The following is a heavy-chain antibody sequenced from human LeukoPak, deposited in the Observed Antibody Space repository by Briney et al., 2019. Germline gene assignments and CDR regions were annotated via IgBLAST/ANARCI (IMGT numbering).Heavy chain of an antibody. J-gene: IGHJ4*02. CDR2: INPSGDPT. Sequence: ASVKVSCKASGYTFTSYYMHWVRQAPGQGLEWVGIINPSGDPTTYAQKFQGRVTMTSDMSTSTVYMELSSLRSEDTAVYYCARGVENHFDYWGQGTLVTVSS. CDR3: ARGVENHFDY. V-gene: IGHV1-46*01. D-gene: IGHD1-14*01. CDR1: GYTFTSYY.